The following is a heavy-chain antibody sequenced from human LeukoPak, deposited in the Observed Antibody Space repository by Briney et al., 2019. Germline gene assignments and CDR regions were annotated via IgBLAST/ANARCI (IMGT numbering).Heavy chain of an antibody. D-gene: IGHD6-13*01. V-gene: IGHV3-9*01. J-gene: IGHJ4*02. Sequence: GGSLRLSCAASGFTVSSNYMSWVRQAPGKGLEWVSGISWNSGSIGYADSVKGRFTISRDNAKNSLYLQMNSLRAEDTALYYCAREGYSSSWAFDYWGQGTLVTVSS. CDR2: ISWNSGSI. CDR3: AREGYSSSWAFDY. CDR1: GFTVSSNY.